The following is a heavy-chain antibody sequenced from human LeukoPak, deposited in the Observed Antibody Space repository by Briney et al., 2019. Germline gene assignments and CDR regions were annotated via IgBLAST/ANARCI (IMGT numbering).Heavy chain of an antibody. CDR3: AKDSSSGWYRPGRFDP. CDR2: ISWNSGSI. Sequence: GRSLRLSCAASGFTFDDYAMHWVRQAPGKGLEWASGISWNSGSIGYADSVKGRFTISRDNAKNSLYLQMNSLRAEDTALYYCAKDSSSGWYRPGRFDPWGQGTLVTVSS. J-gene: IGHJ5*02. CDR1: GFTFDDYA. V-gene: IGHV3-9*01. D-gene: IGHD6-19*01.